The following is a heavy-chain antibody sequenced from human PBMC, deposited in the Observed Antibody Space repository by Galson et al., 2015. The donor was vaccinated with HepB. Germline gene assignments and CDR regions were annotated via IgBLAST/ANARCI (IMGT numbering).Heavy chain of an antibody. V-gene: IGHV1-2*04. D-gene: IGHD1-1*01. Sequence: SVKVSCKASGYTFTGYYTHWVRQAPGQGLEWMGWINPNSGGTNYAQKFQGWVTMTRDTSISTAYMELSRLRSDDTAVYYCARDFRADWNNWNAGLDVWGQGTTVTVSS. CDR2: INPNSGGT. CDR1: GYTFTGYY. CDR3: ARDFRADWNNWNAGLDV. J-gene: IGHJ6*02.